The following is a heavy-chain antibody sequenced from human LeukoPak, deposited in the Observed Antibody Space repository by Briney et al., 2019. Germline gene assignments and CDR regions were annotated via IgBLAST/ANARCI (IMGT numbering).Heavy chain of an antibody. J-gene: IGHJ3*02. CDR1: AASFISSSHH. CDR2: VYYGRTT. Sequence: PSETLSLTCTVSAASFISSSHHWGWIRQSPGKGLEWIGTVYYGRTTYYNPSLDGRVTISLDTSANHLSLQLNSVTAADTAVYYCARDVAPDYGDYFSAFDIWGQGTMVTVSS. D-gene: IGHD4-17*01. CDR3: ARDVAPDYGDYFSAFDI. V-gene: IGHV4-39*02.